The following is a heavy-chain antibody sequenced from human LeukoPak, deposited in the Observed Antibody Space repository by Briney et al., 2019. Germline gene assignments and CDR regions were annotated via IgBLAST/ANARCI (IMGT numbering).Heavy chain of an antibody. D-gene: IGHD2-2*01. CDR3: ARGGYCSSTSCPPYYYYMDV. J-gene: IGHJ6*03. CDR2: IIPIFGTA. CDR1: GGTFSSYA. Sequence: SVKVSCKASGGTFSSYAISWARQAPGQGLEWMGGIIPIFGTANYAQKFQGRVTITADESTSTAYMELSSLRPEDTAVYYCARGGYCSSTSCPPYYYYMDVWGKGTTVTVSS. V-gene: IGHV1-69*13.